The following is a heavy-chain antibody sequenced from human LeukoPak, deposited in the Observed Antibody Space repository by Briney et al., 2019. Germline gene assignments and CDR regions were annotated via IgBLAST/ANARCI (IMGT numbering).Heavy chain of an antibody. CDR3: AKVLNSGSYRGLHAFDI. D-gene: IGHD1-26*01. V-gene: IGHV3-30*02. CDR2: IRYDGSNK. Sequence: GGSLRLSCAASGFTFSSYGMHWVRQAPGKGLEWVAFIRYDGSNKYYADSVKGRFTISRDNSKNTLYLQMNSLRAEDTAVYYCAKVLNSGSYRGLHAFDIWGQGTMVTVSS. CDR1: GFTFSSYG. J-gene: IGHJ3*02.